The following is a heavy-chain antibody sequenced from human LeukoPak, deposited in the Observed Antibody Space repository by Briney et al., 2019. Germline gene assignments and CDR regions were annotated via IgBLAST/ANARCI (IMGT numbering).Heavy chain of an antibody. CDR1: GYTLTELS. J-gene: IGHJ3*02. CDR2: FDPEDGET. CDR3: ARDWQWLIGNDVFDI. D-gene: IGHD6-19*01. V-gene: IGHV1-24*01. Sequence: GASVKVSCKVSGYTLTELSMHWVRQAPGKGLEWMGGFDPEDGETIYAQKFQGRVTMTEDTSTTTAYMELRSLRSDDTAVYYCARDWQWLIGNDVFDIWGQGTMVTVSS.